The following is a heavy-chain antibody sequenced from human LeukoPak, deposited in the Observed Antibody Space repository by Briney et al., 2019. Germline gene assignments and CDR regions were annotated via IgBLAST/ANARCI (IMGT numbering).Heavy chain of an antibody. V-gene: IGHV3-23*01. CDR3: AKYGPQDSGSSHFDY. J-gene: IGHJ4*02. CDR2: IRGSGSST. CDR1: GFTFSSYA. D-gene: IGHD1-26*01. Sequence: GGALRLSCAASGFTFSSYAMSWVRQAPGKGLEWVSAIRGSGSSTHYADSVKGRFTTSRDSSKNTLFLQMNSLRAEDTAIYYCAKYGPQDSGSSHFDYWGQGALVTVSS.